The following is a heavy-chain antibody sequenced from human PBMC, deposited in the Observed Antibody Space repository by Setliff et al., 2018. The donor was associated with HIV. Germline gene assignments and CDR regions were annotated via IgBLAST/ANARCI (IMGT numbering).Heavy chain of an antibody. V-gene: IGHV4-59*11. J-gene: IGHJ5*02. Sequence: SETLSLTCAVSAYSISSSHYWSWIRQPPGKGLEWIGYVYSTGSTNSKSSLKSRVTISVDTSKNQFSLKLSSVTAADTAVYYCAKDPPIYNFWSGYDSNPGNWFDPWGQGTLVTVSS. CDR1: AYSISSSHY. CDR2: VYSTGST. CDR3: AKDPPIYNFWSGYDSNPGNWFDP. D-gene: IGHD3-3*01.